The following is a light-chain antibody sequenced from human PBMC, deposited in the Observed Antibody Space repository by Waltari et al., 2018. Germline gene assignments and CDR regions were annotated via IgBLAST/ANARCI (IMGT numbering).Light chain of an antibody. Sequence: DIQMTQSPSSLSASVGDRVNITCRASQSISIYLNWYQQKPGKAPKLLIFAASSLQSGVPSRFSGSGSGTDFTLTISSLQPEDFATYYCQQSYSTLMYTFGQGTKLEIK. V-gene: IGKV1-39*01. CDR1: QSISIY. CDR2: AAS. CDR3: QQSYSTLMYT. J-gene: IGKJ2*01.